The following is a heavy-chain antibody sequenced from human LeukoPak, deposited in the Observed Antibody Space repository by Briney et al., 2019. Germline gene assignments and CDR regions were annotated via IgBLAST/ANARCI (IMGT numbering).Heavy chain of an antibody. V-gene: IGHV3-48*03. CDR3: ARDGIVGSIAFDY. Sequence: GGSLRLSCAASGFTFSSYEMNWVRQAPGKGLEWLSYISGRGGTIYYADSVKGRFTISRDNAKNSLYLHMNSLRDEDTAVYYCARDGIVGSIAFDYWGQGTLVTVSS. J-gene: IGHJ4*02. CDR2: ISGRGGTI. CDR1: GFTFSSYE. D-gene: IGHD1-26*01.